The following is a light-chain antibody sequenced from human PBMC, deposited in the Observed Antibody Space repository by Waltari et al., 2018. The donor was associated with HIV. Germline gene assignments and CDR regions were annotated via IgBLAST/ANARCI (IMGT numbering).Light chain of an antibody. J-gene: IGKJ5*01. Sequence: QMTQSPSSVSASVGDRVNITCRASHNINNWLAWYQHRVGTAPNLLIYAASTLQSGVPSRFSGSGSGTDFTLTISNVQPEDFATYYCQQARGVPITFGQGTRLEIK. CDR2: AAS. V-gene: IGKV1D-12*01. CDR1: HNINNW. CDR3: QQARGVPIT.